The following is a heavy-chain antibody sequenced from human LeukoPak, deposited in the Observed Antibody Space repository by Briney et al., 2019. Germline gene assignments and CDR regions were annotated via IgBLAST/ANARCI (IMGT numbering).Heavy chain of an antibody. J-gene: IGHJ4*02. V-gene: IGHV3-23*01. CDR3: AKDRYSGSYRPFDS. CDR1: GFTFSSYA. Sequence: GGSLRLSCAASGFTFSSYAMSWVRQAPGKGLEWASTIISTGDSTYYADSVKGRFTISRDNSKNTLYLQMNSLRAEDTAVYYCAKDRYSGSYRPFDSWGQGTLVTVSS. CDR2: IISTGDST. D-gene: IGHD1-26*01.